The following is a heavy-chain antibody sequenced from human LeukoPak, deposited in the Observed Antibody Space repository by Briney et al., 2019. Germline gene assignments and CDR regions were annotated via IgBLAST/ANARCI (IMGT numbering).Heavy chain of an antibody. V-gene: IGHV4-59*01. CDR2: IYYSGST. D-gene: IGHD1-7*01. Sequence: PSETLSLTCTVSGGSISSYYWSWIRQPPGKGLEWIGYIYYSGSTNYNPSLKSRVTMSVDTSKNQFSLKLSSVTAADTAVYYCARGGNWNYAFDIWGQGTMVIVSS. CDR3: ARGGNWNYAFDI. CDR1: GGSISSYY. J-gene: IGHJ3*02.